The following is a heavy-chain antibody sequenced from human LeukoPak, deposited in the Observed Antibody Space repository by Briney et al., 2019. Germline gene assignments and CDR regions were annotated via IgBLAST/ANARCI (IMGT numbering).Heavy chain of an antibody. CDR3: ARDHGGNSAFDY. Sequence: PSETLSLTCTVSGGSILSGGYYWNWIRQHPGKGLEWIGYIYYIGSTQYSGSTQYNPSLKSRVTISADTSMNQFSLKLTSVTAADTAVYYCARDHGGNSAFDYWGQGTLVTVSS. CDR2: IYYIGSTQYSGST. CDR1: GGSILSGGYY. J-gene: IGHJ4*02. D-gene: IGHD4-23*01. V-gene: IGHV4-31*03.